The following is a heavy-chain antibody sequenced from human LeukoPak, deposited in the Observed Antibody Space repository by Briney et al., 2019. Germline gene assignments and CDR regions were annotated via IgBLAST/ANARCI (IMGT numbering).Heavy chain of an antibody. V-gene: IGHV3-30-3*01. CDR2: TSDDGSAK. Sequence: GGSLRLSCAASGFTFSSYAMHWVRQAPGKGLQWLALTSDDGSAKYYADSVKGRFTISRDNSKNTLYLQMNSLRAEDTAVYYCAREQDSSGWPRYYYYYYGMDVWGQGTTVTVSS. CDR1: GFTFSSYA. CDR3: AREQDSSGWPRYYYYYYGMDV. J-gene: IGHJ6*02. D-gene: IGHD6-19*01.